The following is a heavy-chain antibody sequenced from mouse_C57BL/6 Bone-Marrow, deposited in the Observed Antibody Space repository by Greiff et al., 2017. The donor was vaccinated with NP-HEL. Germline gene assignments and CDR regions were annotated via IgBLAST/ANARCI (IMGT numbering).Heavy chain of an antibody. V-gene: IGHV1-55*01. Sequence: QVQLQQPGAELVKPGASVKMSCKASGYTFTSYWITWVKQRPGQGLEWIEDIYPGSGSTNYNEKFKSKATLTVDTSSSTAYMQLSSLTSEDSAVYYCARGDYYGSSPFAYWGQGTLVTVSA. CDR1: GYTFTSYW. CDR2: IYPGSGST. D-gene: IGHD1-1*01. CDR3: ARGDYYGSSPFAY. J-gene: IGHJ3*01.